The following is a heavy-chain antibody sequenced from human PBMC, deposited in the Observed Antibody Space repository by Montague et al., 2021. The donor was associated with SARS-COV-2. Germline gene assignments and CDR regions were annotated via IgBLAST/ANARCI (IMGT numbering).Heavy chain of an antibody. CDR2: ISYDGSNK. D-gene: IGHD2-15*01. V-gene: IGHV3-30*04. Sequence: SLRLSCAAPGFTFSSYAMHWVRQAPGNGLEWVAVISYDGSNKYYADSVKGRFTISRDNSKNTLYLQMNSLRAEDTAVYYCAREGKIVVVVAAYFDYWGQGTLVTVSS. CDR3: AREGKIVVVVAAYFDY. CDR1: GFTFSSYA. J-gene: IGHJ4*02.